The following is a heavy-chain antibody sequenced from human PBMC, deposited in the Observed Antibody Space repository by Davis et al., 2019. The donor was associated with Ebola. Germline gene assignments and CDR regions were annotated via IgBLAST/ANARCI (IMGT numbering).Heavy chain of an antibody. J-gene: IGHJ4*02. CDR2: ISTISGIGGTT. V-gene: IGHV3-23*01. Sequence: PGGSLRLSCAASGFSFNNYAMSWVRQASGKGLEWVSTISTISGIGGTTYYADSVKGRFTISRDNSKNTLYLQMNSLRAEDTALYYCAKVAYYDSIPSFDYWGQGTLVTVSS. CDR3: AKVAYYDSIPSFDY. CDR1: GFSFNNYA. D-gene: IGHD3-22*01.